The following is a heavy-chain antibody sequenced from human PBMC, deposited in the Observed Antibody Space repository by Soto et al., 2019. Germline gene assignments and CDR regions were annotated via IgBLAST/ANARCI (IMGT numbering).Heavy chain of an antibody. CDR2: IYYSGST. Sequence: QVQLQESGPRLVKPSETLSLTCIVSGGSISSYYWSWIRPPPGKGLEWIGYIYYSGSTNYNPSLKSRVTISVDTSKNQFSLKLSSVTAADTAVYYCARAVLPATAPFDYWGQGTLVTVSS. CDR3: ARAVLPATAPFDY. V-gene: IGHV4-59*01. D-gene: IGHD2-2*01. J-gene: IGHJ4*02. CDR1: GGSISSYY.